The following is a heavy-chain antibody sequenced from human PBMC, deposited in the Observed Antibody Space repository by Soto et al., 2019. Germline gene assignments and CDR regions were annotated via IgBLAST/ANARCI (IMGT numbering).Heavy chain of an antibody. J-gene: IGHJ6*02. V-gene: IGHV1-69*13. CDR2: IVPIYGTR. CDR1: GGTFSRYA. D-gene: IGHD3-10*01. Sequence: EASVKVSCKASGGTFSRYAFSWVRRAPGQGLEWMGGIVPIYGTRGFAQKFQGRLTITADEPTRTAYMELSSLRSEDTAVYYCARDLDYYGSGSHYYYGMGVWGQGTTVTVSS. CDR3: ARDLDYYGSGSHYYYGMGV.